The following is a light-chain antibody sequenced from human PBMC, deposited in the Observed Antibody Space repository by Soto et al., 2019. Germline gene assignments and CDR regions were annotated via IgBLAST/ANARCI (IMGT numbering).Light chain of an antibody. J-gene: IGKJ1*01. Sequence: DIQMTQSPSSLSASVEDRVIITCRASQSISNHLNWYQQKPGKAPKLLIFAASSLQSGVPSRFSGSRSGPDFTLTISSLQPDDFATYYCQQYNSHSLKFGHGTKV. CDR3: QQYNSHSLK. CDR1: QSISNH. V-gene: IGKV1-39*01. CDR2: AAS.